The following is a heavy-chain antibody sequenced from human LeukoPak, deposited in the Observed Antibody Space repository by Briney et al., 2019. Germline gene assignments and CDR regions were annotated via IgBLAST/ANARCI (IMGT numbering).Heavy chain of an antibody. CDR2: IIISSSYI. D-gene: IGHD5-18*01. Sequence: GGSLRLSCAASGFTFSSYSMNWVRQAPGKGLEWVSSIIISSSYITDANSVKGRFTISRDNAKNSLYLQMNSLRAEDTAVYYCARASGSRRYGYGPFDYWGQGTLVTVSS. J-gene: IGHJ4*02. CDR1: GFTFSSYS. V-gene: IGHV3-21*01. CDR3: ARASGSRRYGYGPFDY.